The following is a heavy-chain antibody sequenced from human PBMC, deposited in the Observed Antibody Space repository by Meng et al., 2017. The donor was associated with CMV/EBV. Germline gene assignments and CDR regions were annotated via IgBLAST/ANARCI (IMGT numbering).Heavy chain of an antibody. CDR1: GGTFSSYA. CDR2: IIPIFGTA. V-gene: IGHV1-69*05. CDR3: AKDSREYQPYYYGMDV. Sequence: SVKVSCKASGGTFSSYAISWVRQAPGQGLEWMGGIIPIFGTANYAQKFQGRVTITTDESTSTAYMELSSLRSEDTAVYYCAKDSREYQPYYYGMDVWGQGTTVTVSS. J-gene: IGHJ6*02. D-gene: IGHD2-2*01.